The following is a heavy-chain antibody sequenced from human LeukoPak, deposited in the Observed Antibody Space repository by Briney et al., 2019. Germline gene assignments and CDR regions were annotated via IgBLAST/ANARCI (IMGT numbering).Heavy chain of an antibody. D-gene: IGHD5-18*01. CDR2: IRSKAYGGTT. J-gene: IGHJ6*02. CDR3: SRGPIQLWLHNAMDV. CDR1: GFTFGDHA. V-gene: IGHV3-49*04. Sequence: GGSLRLSCTASGFTFGDHAMSWVRQAPGKGLEWVGFIRSKAYGGTTEYAASVKGRFTISRDESKSIAYLQMNSLKTEDTAVYYCSRGPIQLWLHNAMDVWGQGTTVTLSS.